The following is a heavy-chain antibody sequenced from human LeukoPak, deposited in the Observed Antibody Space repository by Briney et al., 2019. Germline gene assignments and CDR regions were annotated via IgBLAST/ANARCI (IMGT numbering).Heavy chain of an antibody. CDR2: IYYSGST. CDR3: AREGAYGRYYFDY. J-gene: IGHJ4*02. D-gene: IGHD3-10*01. Sequence: SETLSLTCAVYGGSFSGYYWSWIRQPPGKGLEWIGYIYYSGSTNYNPSLKSRVTISVDTSKNQFSLKLSSVTAADTAVYYCAREGAYGRYYFDYWGQGTLVTVSS. V-gene: IGHV4-59*01. CDR1: GGSFSGYY.